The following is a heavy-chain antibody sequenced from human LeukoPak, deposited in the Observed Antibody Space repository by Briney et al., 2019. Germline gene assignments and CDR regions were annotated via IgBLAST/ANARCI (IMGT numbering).Heavy chain of an antibody. CDR2: INSDGSST. Sequence: GGSLRLSCAASGSTFSSYWMHWVRQAPGKGLVWVSRINSDGSSTSYADSVKGRFTISRDNAKNTLYLQMNSLRAEDTAVYYCARERYDILTGYSNFDYWGQGTLVTVSS. V-gene: IGHV3-74*01. D-gene: IGHD3-9*01. CDR3: ARERYDILTGYSNFDY. CDR1: GSTFSSYW. J-gene: IGHJ4*02.